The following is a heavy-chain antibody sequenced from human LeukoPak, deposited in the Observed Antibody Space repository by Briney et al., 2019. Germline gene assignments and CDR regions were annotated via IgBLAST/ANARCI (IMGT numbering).Heavy chain of an antibody. Sequence: SETLSLTCTVSGGSITSSLYYWAWIRQTPREGLEWIGTIQYSGSTYYNPSLRSRVTISADTSKNQFSLRLNSVTAADTAVYYCARHGPRLRSFDSLLYFDTWGQGTPGTVSS. J-gene: IGHJ4*02. V-gene: IGHV4-39*01. CDR3: ARHGPRLRSFDSLLYFDT. CDR1: GGSITSSLYY. D-gene: IGHD3-9*01. CDR2: IQYSGST.